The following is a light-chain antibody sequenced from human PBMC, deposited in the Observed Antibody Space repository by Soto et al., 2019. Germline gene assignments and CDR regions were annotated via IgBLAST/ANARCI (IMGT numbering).Light chain of an antibody. CDR3: CSYVGARRYV. CDR2: EVS. J-gene: IGLJ1*01. CDR1: SSDVGDYNY. Sequence: QSALTQPPSASGSLGQSVTIPCTGTSSDVGDYNYVSWYQQHPGKVPKLMIYEVSKRPSGVPDRFSGSKSGNTASLTVSGLQAEDEADYYCCSYVGARRYVFVIATKLTVL. V-gene: IGLV2-8*01.